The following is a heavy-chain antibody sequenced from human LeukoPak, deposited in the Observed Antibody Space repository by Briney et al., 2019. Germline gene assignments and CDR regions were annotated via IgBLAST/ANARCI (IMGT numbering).Heavy chain of an antibody. D-gene: IGHD1-1*01. CDR1: VGSISSGNW. CDR3: ARGTIWRARTTGTTGFDP. V-gene: IGHV4-4*02. Sequence: SETRCLTWAVSVGSISSGNWVSRVRQPPGKGLEWSGEMHHSGSTNYNPSLKSRVTISVDKSKNHFSLKLSSVTAADTAVYYCARGTIWRARTTGTTGFDPWGQGTLVTVSS. J-gene: IGHJ5*02. CDR2: MHHSGST.